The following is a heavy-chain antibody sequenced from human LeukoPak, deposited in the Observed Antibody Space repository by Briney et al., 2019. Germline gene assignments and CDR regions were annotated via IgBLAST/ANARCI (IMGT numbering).Heavy chain of an antibody. Sequence: GASMKVSCKASGYTFTGYYMHWVRQAPGQGLEWMGIINPSGGSTSYAQKFQGRVTMTRDMSTSTVYMELSSLRSEDTAVYYCARERGNDFWSGRVQTMDVWGKGTTVTVSS. CDR2: INPSGGST. CDR3: ARERGNDFWSGRVQTMDV. V-gene: IGHV1-46*01. D-gene: IGHD3-3*01. CDR1: GYTFTGYY. J-gene: IGHJ6*03.